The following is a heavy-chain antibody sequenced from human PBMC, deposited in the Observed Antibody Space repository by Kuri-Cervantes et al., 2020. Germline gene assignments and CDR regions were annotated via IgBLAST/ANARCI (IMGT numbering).Heavy chain of an antibody. CDR2: ISAYNGNT. CDR3: ARVIPARYCSSTSCPYYYYYGMDV. Sequence: ASVKVSCKASGCAFSSYAISWVRQAPGQGLEWMGWISAYNGNTNYAQKLQGRVTMTTDTSTSTAYMELSSLRSEDTAVYYCARVIPARYCSSTSCPYYYYYGMDVWGQGTTVTVSS. V-gene: IGHV1-18*01. CDR1: GCAFSSYA. J-gene: IGHJ6*02. D-gene: IGHD2-2*01.